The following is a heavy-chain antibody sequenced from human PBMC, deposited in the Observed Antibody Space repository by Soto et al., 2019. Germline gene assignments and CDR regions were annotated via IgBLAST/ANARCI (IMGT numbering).Heavy chain of an antibody. J-gene: IGHJ4*02. CDR2: ISWNSGSI. CDR3: AKDIEQRITGTTSFDY. D-gene: IGHD1-7*01. CDR1: GFTFDDYA. Sequence: GGSLRLSCAASGFTFDDYAMHWVRQAPGKGLEWVSGISWNSGSIGYADSVKGRFTISRDNAKNSLYLQMNSLRAEDTALYYCAKDIEQRITGTTSFDYWGQGTLVTVSS. V-gene: IGHV3-9*01.